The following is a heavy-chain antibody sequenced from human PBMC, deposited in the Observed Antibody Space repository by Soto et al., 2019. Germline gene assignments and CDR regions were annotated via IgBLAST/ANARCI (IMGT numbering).Heavy chain of an antibody. J-gene: IGHJ6*03. CDR2: ISGSSGTT. D-gene: IGHD3-10*01. Sequence: EVQLLESGGGLVQPGGSLRLSCAASGFTFSNYAMSWVRQAPGKGLEWVSGISGSSGTTYYADSVEGRFTISRDNSKNTLFLQMNSLRAEDTAVYYCAKDSYGSGIHFYYYYYMDVWGKGTTVTVSS. CDR3: AKDSYGSGIHFYYYYYMDV. V-gene: IGHV3-23*01. CDR1: GFTFSNYA.